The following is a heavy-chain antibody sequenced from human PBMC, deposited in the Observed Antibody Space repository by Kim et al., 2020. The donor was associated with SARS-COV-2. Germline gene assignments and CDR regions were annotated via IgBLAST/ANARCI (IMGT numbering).Heavy chain of an antibody. CDR3: ARGRGAMVRGVSSRGLPF. J-gene: IGHJ4*02. CDR1: GGSFSGYY. Sequence: SETLSLTCAVYGGSFSGYYWSWIRQPPGKGLEWIGEINHSGSTNYNPSLKSRVTISVDTSKNQFSLKLSSVTAADTAVYYCARGRGAMVRGVSSRGLPFWGQGNLGTGSS. D-gene: IGHD3-10*01. V-gene: IGHV4-34*01. CDR2: INHSGST.